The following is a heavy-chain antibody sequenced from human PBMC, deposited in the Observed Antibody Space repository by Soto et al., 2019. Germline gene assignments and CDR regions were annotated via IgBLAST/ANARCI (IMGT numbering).Heavy chain of an antibody. V-gene: IGHV3-21*01. CDR1: GFTFSSYS. J-gene: IGHJ3*01. CDR2: ISSSSSYI. Sequence: EVQLVESGGGLVKPGGSLRLSCAASGFTFSSYSMNWVRQAPGKVLEWVSSISSSSSYIYYADSVKGRFTISRDNYKNSLYLQLYSLRADDTAVYYCARIRLGYDSFDLWSHVHMVTVSS. D-gene: IGHD2-15*01. CDR3: ARIRLGYDSFDL.